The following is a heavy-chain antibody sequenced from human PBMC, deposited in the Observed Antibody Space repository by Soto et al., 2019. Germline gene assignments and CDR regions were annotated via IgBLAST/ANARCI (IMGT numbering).Heavy chain of an antibody. D-gene: IGHD2-15*01. CDR2: ISGSGGST. CDR1: GFTFSSYA. Sequence: PGGSLRLSCAASGFTFSSYAMSWVRQAPGKGLEWVSAISGSGGSTYYADSVKGRFTISRDNSKNTLYLQMNSLRAEDTAVYYCAKSARLCSGGSCYSPHYYYMDVWGKGTTVTVSS. V-gene: IGHV3-23*01. CDR3: AKSARLCSGGSCYSPHYYYMDV. J-gene: IGHJ6*03.